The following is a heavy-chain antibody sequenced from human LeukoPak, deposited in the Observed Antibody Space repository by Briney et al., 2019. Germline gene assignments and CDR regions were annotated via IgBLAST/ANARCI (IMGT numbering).Heavy chain of an antibody. Sequence: PGGSLRLSCAASGYPFSSYSMSWVRQAPGKGLEWVSSISSSSSYIYYADSVKGRFTISRDNAKNSLYLQMNSLRAEDTAVYYCARVLFATTSPPHYWGQGTLVTVSS. J-gene: IGHJ4*02. V-gene: IGHV3-21*01. D-gene: IGHD4-11*01. CDR1: GYPFSSYS. CDR3: ARVLFATTSPPHY. CDR2: ISSSSSYI.